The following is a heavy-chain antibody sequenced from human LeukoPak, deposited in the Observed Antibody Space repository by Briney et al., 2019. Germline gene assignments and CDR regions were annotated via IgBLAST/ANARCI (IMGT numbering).Heavy chain of an antibody. CDR2: IYHSGST. V-gene: IGHV4-30-2*01. CDR1: GGSISSGGYS. Sequence: PSQTLSLTCAVSGGSISSGGYSWSWIRQPPGKGLEWIGYIYHSGSTYYNPSLKTRVPISVDRSKNQFSLKLSSVTAADTAVYYCAGAQITIFGVTTPGADAFDIWGQGTMVTVSS. D-gene: IGHD3-3*01. J-gene: IGHJ3*02. CDR3: AGAQITIFGVTTPGADAFDI.